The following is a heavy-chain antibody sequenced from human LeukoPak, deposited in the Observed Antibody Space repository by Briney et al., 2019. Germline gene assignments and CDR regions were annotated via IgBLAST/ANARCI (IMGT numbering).Heavy chain of an antibody. CDR3: AREIGGGLHYFHS. CDR1: GFTFSYYA. J-gene: IGHJ4*02. V-gene: IGHV3-30-3*01. CDR2: ISSDGSDK. D-gene: IGHD1-26*01. Sequence: GGSLRLSCAASGFTFSYYAMHWVRQAPGKGLEWVAFISSDGSDKYYADSMKGRFTTSRDNSKNTLYLQMTSLRGDDTAMYYCAREIGGGLHYFHSWGQGTPVTVSS.